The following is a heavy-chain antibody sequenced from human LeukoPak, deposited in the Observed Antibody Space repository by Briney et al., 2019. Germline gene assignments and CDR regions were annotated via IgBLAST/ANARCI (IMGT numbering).Heavy chain of an antibody. D-gene: IGHD2-15*01. CDR1: GGSFSGYY. Sequence: SETLSLTCAVYGGSFSGYYWSWIRQPPGKGLEWIGEINHSGSTNYNPSLKSRVTISVDTSKNQFSLKLSSVTAADTAVYYCARGHSRRNIVVVVAATRSRWFDPWGQGTLVTVSS. V-gene: IGHV4-34*01. J-gene: IGHJ5*02. CDR2: INHSGST. CDR3: ARGHSRRNIVVVVAATRSRWFDP.